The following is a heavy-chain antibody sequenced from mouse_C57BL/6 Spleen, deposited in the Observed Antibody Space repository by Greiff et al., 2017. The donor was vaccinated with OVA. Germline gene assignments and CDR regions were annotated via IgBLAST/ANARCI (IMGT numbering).Heavy chain of an antibody. Sequence: SGPELVKPGDSVKISCKASGYSFTGYFMNWVMQSHGKSLEWIGRINPYNGDTFYNQKFKGKATLTVDKSSSTAHMELRSLTSEDSAVYYCARDGYDGFAYWGQGTLVTVSA. V-gene: IGHV1-20*01. D-gene: IGHD2-2*01. CDR3: ARDGYDGFAY. CDR1: GYSFTGYF. J-gene: IGHJ3*01. CDR2: INPYNGDT.